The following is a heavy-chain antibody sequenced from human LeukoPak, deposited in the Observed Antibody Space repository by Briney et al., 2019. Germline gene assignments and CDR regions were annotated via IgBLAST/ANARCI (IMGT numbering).Heavy chain of an antibody. CDR1: GFTFSSYW. D-gene: IGHD6-19*01. J-gene: IGHJ4*02. Sequence: HPGGSLRLSCAASGFTFSSYWMSWVRQAPGKGLEWVANIKQDGSEKYYVDSVKGRFTISRDNAKNSLSLQMNSLRAEDTAVYYCARRDSSGWYYFDCWGQGTLVTVSS. CDR2: IKQDGSEK. CDR3: ARRDSSGWYYFDC. V-gene: IGHV3-7*01.